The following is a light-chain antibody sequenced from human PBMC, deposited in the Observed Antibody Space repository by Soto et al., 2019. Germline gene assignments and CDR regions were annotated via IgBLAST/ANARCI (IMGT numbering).Light chain of an antibody. CDR2: SNN. V-gene: IGLV1-44*01. Sequence: QSVLTQPPSASGTPGQRVTISCSGSSSNIGSNTVNWYQQLPGTAPELLIYSNNQRPSGVPDRFSGSKSGTSASLAISGLQSEDEADYYCAAWDDSLNGYVFGTGTKLPVL. CDR1: SSNIGSNT. CDR3: AAWDDSLNGYV. J-gene: IGLJ1*01.